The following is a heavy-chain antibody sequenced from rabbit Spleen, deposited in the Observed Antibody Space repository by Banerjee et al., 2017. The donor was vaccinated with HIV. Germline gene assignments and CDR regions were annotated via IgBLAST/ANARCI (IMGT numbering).Heavy chain of an antibody. CDR2: IDPLFGIT. CDR3: ARDGAGGSYFAL. D-gene: IGHD8-1*01. CDR1: GFDFSSYG. Sequence: QEQLVESGGGLVQPGGSLKLSCKASGFDFSSYGFSWVRQAPGKGLEWIGYIDPLFGITYYANWVNGRFSISRENAQNTVFLQMTSLTAADTATYFCARDGAGGSYFALWGPGTLVTVS. J-gene: IGHJ4*01. V-gene: IGHV1S47*01.